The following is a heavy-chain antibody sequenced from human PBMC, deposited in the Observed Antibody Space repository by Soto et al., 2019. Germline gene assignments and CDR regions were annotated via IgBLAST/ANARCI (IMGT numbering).Heavy chain of an antibody. V-gene: IGHV1-69*13. CDR3: ARGRPVHDTAMVTFDY. J-gene: IGHJ4*02. Sequence: ASVKVSCKASGGTFSSYAISWVRQAPGQGLEWMGGIIPIFGTANYAQKFQGRVTITADESTSTAYMELSSLRSEDTAVYYCARGRPVHDTAMVTFDYWGQGTLVTVSS. CDR2: IIPIFGTA. CDR1: GGTFSSYA. D-gene: IGHD5-18*01.